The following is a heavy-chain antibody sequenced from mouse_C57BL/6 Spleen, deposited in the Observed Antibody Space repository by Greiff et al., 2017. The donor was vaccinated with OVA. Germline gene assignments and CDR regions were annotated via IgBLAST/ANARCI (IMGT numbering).Heavy chain of an antibody. Sequence: VQLQQPGAELVRPGSSVKLSCKASGYTFTSYWMHWVKQRPIQGLEWIGNIDPSDSETHYNQKFKDKATLTVDKSSSTAYMQLSSLTSEDSAVYYCARLDYDGYYEGFAYWGQGTLVTVSA. J-gene: IGHJ3*01. CDR1: GYTFTSYW. D-gene: IGHD2-3*01. V-gene: IGHV1-52*01. CDR2: IDPSDSET. CDR3: ARLDYDGYYEGFAY.